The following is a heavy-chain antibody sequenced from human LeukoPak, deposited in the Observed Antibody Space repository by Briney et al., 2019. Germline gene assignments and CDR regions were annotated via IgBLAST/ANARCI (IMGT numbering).Heavy chain of an antibody. CDR2: IIPTFGTA. CDR3: ARANGRYTGVYYYYYMDV. CDR1: GGTFSSYA. V-gene: IGHV1-69*05. Sequence: SVKVSCKASGGTFSSYAISWVRQAPGQGLEWMGGIIPTFGTADYAQKFQGRVTITTDESTSTAYMELSSLRSEDTAVYYCARANGRYTGVYYYYYMDVWGKGTTVTVSS. J-gene: IGHJ6*03. D-gene: IGHD1-26*01.